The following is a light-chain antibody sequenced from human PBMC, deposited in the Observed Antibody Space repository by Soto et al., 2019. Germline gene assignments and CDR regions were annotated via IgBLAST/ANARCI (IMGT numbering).Light chain of an antibody. CDR2: EVT. V-gene: IGLV2-14*01. Sequence: QSVLTQPPSVSGSPGHSITISCIGTRTDIGGYNFVSWFQQHPGKAPKLIIFEVTNRPSGVSNRFSGSKSGNTASLTISGLQPADEANYYCSSYTSTNPYVFGTGTKVTVL. CDR3: SSYTSTNPYV. CDR1: RTDIGGYNF. J-gene: IGLJ1*01.